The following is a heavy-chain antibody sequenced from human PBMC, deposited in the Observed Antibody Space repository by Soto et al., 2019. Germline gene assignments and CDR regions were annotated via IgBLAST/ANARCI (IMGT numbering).Heavy chain of an antibody. CDR2: TYITGDT. CDR1: GDSISSYY. J-gene: IGHJ4*02. V-gene: IGHV4-4*07. D-gene: IGHD6-19*01. Sequence: PSETLSLTCSVSGDSISSYYWSWIRQSAGKGLEWIGRTYITGDTNYSPSLKGRVTMSVDTSKNQLSLKLSSVTAADTAVYYCAREYTETVDGPTPFYFDYWGQGTPVTVSS. CDR3: AREYTETVDGPTPFYFDY.